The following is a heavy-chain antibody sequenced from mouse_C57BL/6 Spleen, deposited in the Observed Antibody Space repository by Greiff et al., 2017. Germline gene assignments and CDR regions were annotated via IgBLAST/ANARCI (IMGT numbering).Heavy chain of an antibody. CDR3: ASPIDSSIDY. V-gene: IGHV1-82*01. Sequence: VQLQQSGPELVKPGASVKISCKASGYAFSSSWMNWVKQRPGKGLEWIGRIYPGDGDTNYNGKVKGKATLTADKSSSTAYMQLSSLTSEDSAVYFCASPIDSSIDYWGQGTTLTVSS. CDR2: IYPGDGDT. J-gene: IGHJ2*01. D-gene: IGHD3-2*02. CDR1: GYAFSSSW.